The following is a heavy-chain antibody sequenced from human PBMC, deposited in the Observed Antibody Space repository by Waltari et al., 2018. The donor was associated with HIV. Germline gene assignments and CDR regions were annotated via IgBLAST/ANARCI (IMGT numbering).Heavy chain of an antibody. CDR2: ISYDGSNK. D-gene: IGHD2-2*01. V-gene: IGHV3-30-3*01. CDR1: GFTFSSYA. CDR3: ARDPQYCSSTSCSYYFDY. J-gene: IGHJ4*02. Sequence: QVQLVESGGGVVQPGRSLRLSCEASGFTFSSYAMPWVRQAPGKGLEWVAVISYDGSNKYYADSVKGRFTISRDNSKNTLYLQMNSLRAEDTAVYYCARDPQYCSSTSCSYYFDYWGQGTLVTVSS.